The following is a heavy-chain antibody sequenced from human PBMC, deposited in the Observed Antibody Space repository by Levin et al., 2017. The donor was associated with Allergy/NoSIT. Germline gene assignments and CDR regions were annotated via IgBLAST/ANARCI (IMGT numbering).Heavy chain of an antibody. D-gene: IGHD3-22*01. CDR3: ACGSGYYYFEY. V-gene: IGHV3-30-3*01. CDR1: GFSFSNYA. Sequence: PGGSLRLSCAASGFSFSNYAMHWVRQAPGKGLEWVAGISYEEGTNKFLADSVKGRFTVSRDNSKNTVYLQMNSLRAEDTAVYYCACGSGYYYFEYWGRGALVTVSS. CDR2: ISYEEGTNK. J-gene: IGHJ4*02.